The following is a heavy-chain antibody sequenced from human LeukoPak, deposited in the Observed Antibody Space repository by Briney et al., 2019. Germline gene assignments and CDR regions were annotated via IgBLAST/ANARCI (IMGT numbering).Heavy chain of an antibody. CDR1: GFTFSSYA. CDR2: ISGSVGSR. V-gene: IGHV3-23*01. CDR3: ARWGYYHHNADAFDI. D-gene: IGHD3-22*01. Sequence: GGSLRLSCAASGFTFSSYAMSWVRQAPGKGVKGVSAISGSVGSRYYADSVKGRFTIPRNNSKNTLNLQMNSLRAEDTAVYYCARWGYYHHNADAFDIWGQGTMVTVSS. J-gene: IGHJ3*02.